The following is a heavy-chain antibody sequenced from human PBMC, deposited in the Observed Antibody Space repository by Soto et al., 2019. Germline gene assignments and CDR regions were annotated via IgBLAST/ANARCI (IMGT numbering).Heavy chain of an antibody. CDR1: GFTFSSYS. Sequence: GGSLRLSCAASGFTFSSYSMNWVRQAPGKGLEWVSSISSSSSYIYYADSVKGRFTISRDNAKNSLYLQMNSLRAEDTAVYYCARAGYCTNGVCYVDYYYYMDVWGKGTTVTVSS. J-gene: IGHJ6*03. V-gene: IGHV3-21*01. CDR2: ISSSSSYI. CDR3: ARAGYCTNGVCYVDYYYYMDV. D-gene: IGHD2-8*01.